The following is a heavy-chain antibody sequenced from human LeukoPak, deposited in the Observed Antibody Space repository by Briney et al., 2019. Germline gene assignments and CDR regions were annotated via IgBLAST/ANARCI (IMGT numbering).Heavy chain of an antibody. D-gene: IGHD2-15*01. Sequence: SETLSLTCTVSGGSIRSYYWSWIRQPPGKGLEWIAYIYYSGSTNYNPSLKSRVTISVDTSKNQFSLKLSSVTAADTAVYYCARVSGYCSGGACYSRRHFDHWGQGTLVTVSS. CDR3: ARVSGYCSGGACYSRRHFDH. CDR1: GGSIRSYY. CDR2: IYYSGST. J-gene: IGHJ4*02. V-gene: IGHV4-59*01.